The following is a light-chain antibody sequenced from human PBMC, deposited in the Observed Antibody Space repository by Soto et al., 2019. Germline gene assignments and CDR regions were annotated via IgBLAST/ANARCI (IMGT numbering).Light chain of an antibody. CDR2: DAY. Sequence: DIQLTQSPSTLSGSVGDRVTITCRASQSIRSWLAWYQQKPGKAPKLLIYDAYSLESGVPSRFSGRRSGTEFTLTIAGLQPEDFATYYCQQYESYSPLTFGGGTKV. CDR3: QQYESYSPLT. CDR1: QSIRSW. J-gene: IGKJ4*01. V-gene: IGKV1-5*01.